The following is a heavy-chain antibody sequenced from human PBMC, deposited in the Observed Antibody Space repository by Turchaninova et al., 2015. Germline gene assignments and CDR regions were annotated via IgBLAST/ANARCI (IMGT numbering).Heavy chain of an antibody. V-gene: IGHV3-33*01. CDR1: GFTFSTYG. CDR3: ARDKAPFYYYMDV. J-gene: IGHJ6*03. CDR2: IGYDGITK. Sequence: QLQLVESGGGVVQPGRSLGPSWSVFGFTFSTYGKYWVRQEPGKGREGVAVIGYDGITKYYLDSVEGRFTVSRDNSRVTLYLQINSLRAEDTAVYYCARDKAPFYYYMDVWGKGTTVTVSS. D-gene: IGHD3-3*02.